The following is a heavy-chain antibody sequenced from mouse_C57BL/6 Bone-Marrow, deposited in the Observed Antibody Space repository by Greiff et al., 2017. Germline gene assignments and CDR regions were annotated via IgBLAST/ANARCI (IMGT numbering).Heavy chain of an antibody. CDR3: ASLLITTMDY. V-gene: IGHV1-80*01. CDR1: GYAFSSYW. Sequence: QVQLKESGAELVKPGASVKISCKASGYAFSSYWMNWVKQRPGKGLEWIGQIYPGDGDTNYNGKFKGKATLTADQSSSTAYMQLSSLTSEDSSVYFCASLLITTMDYWGQGTSVTVSS. CDR2: IYPGDGDT. J-gene: IGHJ4*01. D-gene: IGHD1-1*01.